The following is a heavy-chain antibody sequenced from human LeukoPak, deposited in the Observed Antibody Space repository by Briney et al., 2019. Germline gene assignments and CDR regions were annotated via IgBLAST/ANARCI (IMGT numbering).Heavy chain of an antibody. J-gene: IGHJ5*02. CDR3: ARVHFVSYYGSSGYYEGGPFDP. D-gene: IGHD3-22*01. Sequence: ASVKVSCKASGYTFTSYDINWVRQATGQGLEWMGWMNPNSGNTGYAQKFQGRVTMTRNTSISTAYMELSSLRSEDTAVYYCARVHFVSYYGSSGYYEGGPFDPWGQGTLVTVSS. CDR1: GYTFTSYD. CDR2: MNPNSGNT. V-gene: IGHV1-8*01.